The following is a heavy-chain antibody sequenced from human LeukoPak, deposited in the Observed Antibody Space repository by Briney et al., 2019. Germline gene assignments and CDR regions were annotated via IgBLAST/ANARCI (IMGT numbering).Heavy chain of an antibody. CDR3: ARSGTAMRKPQKQFDY. D-gene: IGHD5-18*01. J-gene: IGHJ4*02. CDR2: ISSSSSYI. Sequence: GGSLRLSCAASGFTFSSYSMNWVRQAPGKGLEWVSSISSSSSYIYYADSVKGRFTISRDNAKNSLYLQMNSLRAEDTAVYYCARSGTAMRKPQKQFDYWGQGTLVTVSS. CDR1: GFTFSSYS. V-gene: IGHV3-21*01.